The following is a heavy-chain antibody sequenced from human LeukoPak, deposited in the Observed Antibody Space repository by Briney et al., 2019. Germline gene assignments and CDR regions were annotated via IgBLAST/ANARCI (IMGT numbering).Heavy chain of an antibody. CDR3: ARERAPVVPAAQDGDDAFDI. CDR1: GFTFSSYA. CDR2: ILYDGSNK. V-gene: IGHV3-30*01. D-gene: IGHD2-2*01. Sequence: GRSLRLSCAASGFTFSSYAMHWVRQAPGKGLEWVAVILYDGSNKYYADSVKGRFTISRDNSKNTLYLQMNSLRAEDTAVYYCARERAPVVPAAQDGDDAFDIWGQGTMVTVSS. J-gene: IGHJ3*02.